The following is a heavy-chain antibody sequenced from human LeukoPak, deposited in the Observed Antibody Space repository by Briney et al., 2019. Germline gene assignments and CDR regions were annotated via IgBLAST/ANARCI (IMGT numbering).Heavy chain of an antibody. CDR3: ARGAPRAGSVFDP. D-gene: IGHD2-15*01. CDR2: INHSGST. J-gene: IGHJ5*02. CDR1: GGSFSGYY. V-gene: IGHV4-34*01. Sequence: PSETLSLTCAVYGGSFSGYYWSWIRQPPGKGLEWIGEINHSGSTNYNPSLKSRVTMSVDTSKNQFSLKLSSVTAADTAVYYCARGAPRAGSVFDPWGQGTLVTVSS.